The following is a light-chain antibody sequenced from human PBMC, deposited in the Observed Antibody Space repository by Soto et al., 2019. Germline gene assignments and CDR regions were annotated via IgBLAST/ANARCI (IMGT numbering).Light chain of an antibody. J-gene: IGLJ1*01. V-gene: IGLV2-14*01. CDR3: SSYTSDSSYV. CDR2: AVS. CDR1: SSDVGLYDY. Sequence: QSVLTQPASVSGSPGQSITVSCTGTSSDVGLYDYVSSYQHHPGKAPQLMIYAVSHRPSGVSNRFSASKSGNTASLFISGLQAEDEADYYCSSYTSDSSYVFGSGTKVTVL.